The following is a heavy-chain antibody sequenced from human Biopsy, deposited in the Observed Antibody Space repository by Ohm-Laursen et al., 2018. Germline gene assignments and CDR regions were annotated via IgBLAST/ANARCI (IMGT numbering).Heavy chain of an antibody. CDR1: GYTFTGHH. D-gene: IGHD6-19*01. CDR3: ARAVAGTGGVFDS. J-gene: IGHJ4*02. Sequence: SVKVSCKASGYTFTGHHVHWVRQAPGQGLEWMGWINAKTGDTNYAQRFQGRLIMTRDTSTSSIYMELSSLRSEDTAIYFCARAVAGTGGVFDSWGQGTLVTVSS. CDR2: INAKTGDT. V-gene: IGHV1-2*02.